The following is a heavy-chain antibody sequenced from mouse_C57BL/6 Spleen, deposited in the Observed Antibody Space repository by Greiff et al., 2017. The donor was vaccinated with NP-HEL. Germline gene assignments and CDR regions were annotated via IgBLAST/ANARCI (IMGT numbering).Heavy chain of an antibody. J-gene: IGHJ2*01. CDR2: ISSGSSTI. CDR1: GFTFSDYG. CDR3: ARDDGYYDGAYYFDY. Sequence: EVHLVESGGGLVKPGGSLKLSCAASGFTFSDYGMHWVRQAPEKGLEWVAYISSGSSTIYYADTVKGRFTISRDNAKNTLFLQMTSLRSEDTAMYYCARDDGYYDGAYYFDYWGQGTTLTVSS. V-gene: IGHV5-17*01. D-gene: IGHD2-3*01.